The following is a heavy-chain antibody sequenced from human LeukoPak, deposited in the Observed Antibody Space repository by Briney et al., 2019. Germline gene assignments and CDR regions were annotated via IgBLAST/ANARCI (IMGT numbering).Heavy chain of an antibody. CDR2: INPIGGRT. CDR3: ARGGSSWYRGSFQH. J-gene: IGHJ1*01. CDR1: GYTFTSYD. D-gene: IGHD6-13*01. Sequence: GASVKVSCKASGYTFTSYDMHWVRQAPGQGLEWMGIINPIGGRTSYAQIFHGRVTMTRDPSTSTVYMGLSSLRSEDTAVYYCARGGSSWYRGSFQHWGQGTLVTVSS. V-gene: IGHV1-46*01.